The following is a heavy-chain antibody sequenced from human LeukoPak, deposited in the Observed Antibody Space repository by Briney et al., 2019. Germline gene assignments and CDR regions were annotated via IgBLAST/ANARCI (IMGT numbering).Heavy chain of an antibody. D-gene: IGHD5-18*01. CDR1: GGSISSYY. Sequence: SETLSLTCTVSGGSISSYYWSWIRQPPGKGLEWIGYIYYSGSTNYNPSLKSRVTISVDTSKNQFSLKLSSVTAADTAVYCCARVKAMVGEQYYFDYWGQGTLVTVSS. J-gene: IGHJ4*02. CDR2: IYYSGST. CDR3: ARVKAMVGEQYYFDY. V-gene: IGHV4-59*01.